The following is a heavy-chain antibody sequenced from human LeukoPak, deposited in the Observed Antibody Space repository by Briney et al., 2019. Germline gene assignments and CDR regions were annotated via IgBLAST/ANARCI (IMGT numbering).Heavy chain of an antibody. D-gene: IGHD6-13*01. CDR3: ARGSSRFDC. CDR1: GGSIGSYY. J-gene: IGHJ4*02. CDR2: IYYSGST. Sequence: SETLSLACTVSGGSIGSYYWSWIRQPPGKGLEWIGYIYYSGSTNYNPSLKSRVTISVDTSKNQFSLKVTSVTAADTAVYYCARGSSRFDCWGQGTLVTVSS. V-gene: IGHV4-59*01.